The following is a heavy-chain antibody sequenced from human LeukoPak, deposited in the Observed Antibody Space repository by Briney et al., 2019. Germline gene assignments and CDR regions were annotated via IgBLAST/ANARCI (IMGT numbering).Heavy chain of an antibody. CDR2: SYNSDSN. V-gene: IGHV3-30*14. D-gene: IGHD3-16*01. Sequence: PGGSLRLSCAASGFTFSSYAIHWVRQAPGKGLEWVAVSYNSDSNYHAESVKGRFTISRDNSKNTLYLEMHSLRAEDTAVYYCARVWELCFDNWGQGSLVTVSS. J-gene: IGHJ4*02. CDR3: ARVWELCFDN. CDR1: GFTFSSYA.